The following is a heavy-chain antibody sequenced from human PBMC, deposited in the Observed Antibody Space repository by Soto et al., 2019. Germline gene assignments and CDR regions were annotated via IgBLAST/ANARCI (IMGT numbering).Heavy chain of an antibody. CDR1: GFTFXXYS. J-gene: IGHJ6*02. CDR2: ISSSSSTI. Sequence: EVQLVESGGGLVQPGGSLXLSCAASGFTFXXYSMNWVRQAPGKGLEWVSYISSSSSTIYYADSVKGRFTISRDNAKNSLYLQMNSLRDEDTAVYYCAGSTSHHYGMDVWGQGTTVTVSS. V-gene: IGHV3-48*02. D-gene: IGHD2-2*01. CDR3: AGSTSHHYGMDV.